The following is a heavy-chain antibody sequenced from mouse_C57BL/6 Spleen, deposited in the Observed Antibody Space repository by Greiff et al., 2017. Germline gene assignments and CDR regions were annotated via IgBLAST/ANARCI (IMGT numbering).Heavy chain of an antibody. CDR1: GFTFSSYA. V-gene: IGHV5-4*01. CDR3: ARDGGLRLYWYFDV. Sequence: EVMLVESGGGLVKPGGSLKLSCAASGFTFSSYAMSWVRQTPEKRLEWVATISDGGSYTYYPDNVKGRFTISRDNAKNNLYLQMSHLKSADTAMYYCARDGGLRLYWYFDVWGTGTTVTVSS. CDR2: ISDGGSYT. J-gene: IGHJ1*03. D-gene: IGHD2-4*01.